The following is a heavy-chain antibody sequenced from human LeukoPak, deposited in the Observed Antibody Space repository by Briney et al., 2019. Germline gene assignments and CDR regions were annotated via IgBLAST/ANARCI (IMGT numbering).Heavy chain of an antibody. Sequence: ASVEVSCKASGYTFTSYDINWVRQATGQGLEWMGWMNPNSGNTGYAQKFQGRVTITRNTSISTAYMELSSLRSEDTAVYYCARAEKGSGWYYYYYYYMDVWGKGTTVTVSS. V-gene: IGHV1-8*03. D-gene: IGHD6-19*01. J-gene: IGHJ6*03. CDR2: MNPNSGNT. CDR3: ARAEKGSGWYYYYYYYMDV. CDR1: GYTFTSYD.